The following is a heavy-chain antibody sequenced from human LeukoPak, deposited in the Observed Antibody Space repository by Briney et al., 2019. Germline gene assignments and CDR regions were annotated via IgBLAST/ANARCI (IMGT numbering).Heavy chain of an antibody. V-gene: IGHV3-66*01. Sequence: GGSLRLSCAASGFTVSSNYMSWVRQAPGKGLEWVSVIYSGGSTYYADSVKGRFTISRDNSKNTLYLQMNSLRAEDTAVYYCARGDGVGYYGSGTARYYYYYGMDVWGQGTTVTVSS. D-gene: IGHD3-10*01. CDR3: ARGDGVGYYGSGTARYYYYYGMDV. J-gene: IGHJ6*02. CDR2: IYSGGST. CDR1: GFTVSSNY.